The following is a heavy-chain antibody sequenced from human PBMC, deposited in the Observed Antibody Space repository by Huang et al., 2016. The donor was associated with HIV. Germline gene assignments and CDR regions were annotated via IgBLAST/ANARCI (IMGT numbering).Heavy chain of an antibody. Sequence: QLQLQESGPGLVKPSETLSLTCTVSGGSIRSDNYDWGWIRQPPGKGLEWIGSIYYRGSTYYNPSLKRRVTITVDTSKNHFSLRMRSVTAADTAVYYCARLPGSITMIRGVITDPYWGQGTLVTVSS. CDR3: ARLPGSITMIRGVITDPY. J-gene: IGHJ4*02. D-gene: IGHD3-10*01. CDR2: IYYRGST. CDR1: GGSIRSDNYD. V-gene: IGHV4-39*02.